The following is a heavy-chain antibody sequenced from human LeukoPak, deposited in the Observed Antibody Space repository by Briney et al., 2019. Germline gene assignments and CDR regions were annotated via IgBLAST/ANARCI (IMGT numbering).Heavy chain of an antibody. J-gene: IGHJ4*02. Sequence: SETLSLTCTVSGGSISPLYWSWIRQPPGKGLEFIGYIYYSGTTNYNPSLKSRVTLSVDTSKNQFSLKLSSVTAADTAVYYFARGGVAVKYYFDSWGQGTLVTVSS. D-gene: IGHD3-10*01. CDR2: IYYSGTT. CDR3: ARGGVAVKYYFDS. V-gene: IGHV4-59*11. CDR1: GGSISPLY.